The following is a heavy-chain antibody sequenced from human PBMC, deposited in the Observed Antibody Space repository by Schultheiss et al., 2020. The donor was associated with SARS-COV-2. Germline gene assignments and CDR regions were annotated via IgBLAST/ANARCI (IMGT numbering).Heavy chain of an antibody. CDR3: ARDTFGY. CDR1: GFTFSSYD. D-gene: IGHD3-16*01. CDR2: IGTAGDT. V-gene: IGHV3-13*01. J-gene: IGHJ4*02. Sequence: GGSLRLSCAASGFTFSSYDMHWVRQATGKGLEWVSAIGTAGDTYYPGSVKGRFTISRDNSKNTLYLQMNSLRAEDTAVYYCARDTFGYWGQGTLVTVSS.